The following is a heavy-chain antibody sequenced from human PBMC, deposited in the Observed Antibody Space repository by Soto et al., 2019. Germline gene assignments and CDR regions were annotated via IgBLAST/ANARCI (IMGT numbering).Heavy chain of an antibody. J-gene: IGHJ4*02. V-gene: IGHV3-23*01. Sequence: GSLRLSCAASGFTFSSYAMSWVRQAPGKGLEWVSAISGSGVSTYYADSVKGRFTISRGNSKNTLYLQMNSLRAEDTAVYYCAKSPGMYYYDSSGYYHYDYWGQGTLVTVSS. CDR2: ISGSGVST. D-gene: IGHD3-22*01. CDR1: GFTFSSYA. CDR3: AKSPGMYYYDSSGYYHYDY.